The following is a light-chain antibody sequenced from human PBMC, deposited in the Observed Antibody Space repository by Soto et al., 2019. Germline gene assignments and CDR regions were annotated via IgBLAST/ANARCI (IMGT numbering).Light chain of an antibody. V-gene: IGKV1-39*01. CDR2: AAS. CDR3: QQSYSTLWT. CDR1: QSISSH. Sequence: DIQMIQSPSSLSASVGDRVTITCRASQSISSHLNWYQQKPGQAPNLLIYAASSLLSGVPSRFSGSGSGTDFTLTISSLQREDFATYYCQQSYSTLWTFGQGTKVEIK. J-gene: IGKJ1*01.